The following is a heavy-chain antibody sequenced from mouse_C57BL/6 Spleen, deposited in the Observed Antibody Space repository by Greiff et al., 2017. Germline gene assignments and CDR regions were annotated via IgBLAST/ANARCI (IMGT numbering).Heavy chain of an antibody. V-gene: IGHV1-18*01. CDR3: ARSWYGYDGGYAMDY. Sequence: EVQLQQSGPELVKPGASVKIPCKASGYTFTDYNMDWVKQSHGKSLEWIGDINPNNGGTIYNQKFKGKATLTVDKSSSTAYMELRSLTSEDTAVYYCARSWYGYDGGYAMDYWGQGTSVTVSA. CDR2: INPNNGGT. J-gene: IGHJ4*01. CDR1: GYTFTDYN. D-gene: IGHD2-2*01.